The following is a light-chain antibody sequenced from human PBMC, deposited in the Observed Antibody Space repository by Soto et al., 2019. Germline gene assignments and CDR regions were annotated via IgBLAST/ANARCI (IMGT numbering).Light chain of an antibody. Sequence: DIQVTQSPSSLSASVADRVTITCRASQNIFDFLNWYQQKPGKAPKLLIYAASSLQRGVPSWFSGSGSGTDFTLTISSLQPEDFATYYCQQTYNTPQTFGQGTKVDIK. V-gene: IGKV1-39*01. CDR2: AAS. CDR3: QQTYNTPQT. CDR1: QNIFDF. J-gene: IGKJ1*01.